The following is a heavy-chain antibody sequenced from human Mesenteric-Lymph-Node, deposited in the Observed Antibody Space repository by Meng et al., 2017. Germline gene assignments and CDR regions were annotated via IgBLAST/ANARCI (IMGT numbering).Heavy chain of an antibody. D-gene: IGHD3-10*01. J-gene: IGHJ4*02. Sequence: VVLVDSGGGLVKPGGSLRLSCAASGFTFSNAWMTWVRLAPGKGLEWVARVKSKTDGATIDYAAPVEGRFTISRDDSKNTLYLQMNSLKTEDTAVYYCTTFRFGYWGQGALVTVSS. CDR2: VKSKTDGATI. CDR3: TTFRFGY. CDR1: GFTFSNAW. V-gene: IGHV3-15*01.